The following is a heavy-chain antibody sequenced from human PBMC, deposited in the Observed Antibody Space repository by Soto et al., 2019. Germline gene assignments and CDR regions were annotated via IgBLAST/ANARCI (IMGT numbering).Heavy chain of an antibody. V-gene: IGHV1-2*04. J-gene: IGHJ6*02. CDR3: ARGTLYDFWSGSPLGYYGMDV. D-gene: IGHD3-3*01. Sequence: ASVKVSCKASGYTFTGYYMHWVRQAPGQGLEWMGWINPNSGGTNYAQKFQGWVTMTRDTSISTAYMELSRLRSDDTAVYYCARGTLYDFWSGSPLGYYGMDVWGQGTTVTVSS. CDR1: GYTFTGYY. CDR2: INPNSGGT.